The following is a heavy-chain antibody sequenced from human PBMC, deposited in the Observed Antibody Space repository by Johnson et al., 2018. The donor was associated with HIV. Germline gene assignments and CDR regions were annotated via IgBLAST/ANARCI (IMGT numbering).Heavy chain of an antibody. Sequence: QVQLVESGGGVVQPGKSLRIYCAVSEFTFSNYAMHWVRLPPGKGLQWVAVISYDGTNKYYADSVQGRFTISRDDSKYTLYLQMDSLRAEDSALYYWARGRKDIGAADGLDNDAFDMWGQGTLVTVS. CDR3: ARGRKDIGAADGLDNDAFDM. J-gene: IGHJ3*02. CDR2: ISYDGTNK. D-gene: IGHD6-25*01. V-gene: IGHV3-30*03. CDR1: EFTFSNYA.